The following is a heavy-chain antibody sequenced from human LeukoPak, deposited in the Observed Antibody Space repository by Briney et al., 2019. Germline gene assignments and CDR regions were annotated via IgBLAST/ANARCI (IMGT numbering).Heavy chain of an antibody. CDR1: GFTFSSYW. Sequence: GGSLRLSCAASGFTFSSYWMSWVRQAPGKGLEWVANIKQDGSEKYYVDSVEGRFTISRDNAKNSLYLQMNSLRAEDTAVYYCARASRGYDFWSGPYYYYMDVWGKGTTVTVSS. J-gene: IGHJ6*03. V-gene: IGHV3-7*01. CDR3: ARASRGYDFWSGPYYYYMDV. CDR2: IKQDGSEK. D-gene: IGHD3-3*01.